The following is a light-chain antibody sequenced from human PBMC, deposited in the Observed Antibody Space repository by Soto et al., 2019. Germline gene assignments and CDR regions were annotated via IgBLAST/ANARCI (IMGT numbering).Light chain of an antibody. CDR1: QSVSSY. Sequence: EIVLTQSPSALSLSPVEGSTLSFIASQSVSSYLAWYQQKPGQAPRLLIYDASNRATGIPARFSGSGSGTDFTLTISSLEPEDFAVYYCQQRSNWPLTFGGGTKVDIK. J-gene: IGKJ4*01. CDR2: DAS. CDR3: QQRSNWPLT. V-gene: IGKV3-11*01.